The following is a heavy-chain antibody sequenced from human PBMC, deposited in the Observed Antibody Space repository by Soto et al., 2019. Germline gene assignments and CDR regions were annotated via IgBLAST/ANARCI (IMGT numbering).Heavy chain of an antibody. J-gene: IGHJ4*02. CDR2: MNPGSGDT. V-gene: IGHV1-8*01. Sequence: QVQLVQSGAEVTKPGASVKVSCRASGYTLDRYDINWVRQATGQGLEWIGWMNPGSGDTGYEHNSPDTVTLTRNISINTAYIELNSLRFEYTAVYCCATSQHLRYWGQGAPVTVSS. CDR1: GYTLDRYD. CDR3: ATSQHLRY. D-gene: IGHD6-13*01.